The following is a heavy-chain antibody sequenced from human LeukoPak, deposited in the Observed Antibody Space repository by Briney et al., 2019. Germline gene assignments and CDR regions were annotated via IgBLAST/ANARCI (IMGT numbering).Heavy chain of an antibody. CDR2: ISSRGDTT. CDR3: ARALNDAFDI. V-gene: IGHV3-11*01. Sequence: PGGSLRLSCAPSAFTFSDYYMSWIRQAPGKGLEWVSYISSRGDTTFYADSVKGRFTISRDNAKSLLYLQMNSLRAEDTAVYYCARALNDAFDIWGQGTMVTVS. CDR1: AFTFSDYY. J-gene: IGHJ3*02.